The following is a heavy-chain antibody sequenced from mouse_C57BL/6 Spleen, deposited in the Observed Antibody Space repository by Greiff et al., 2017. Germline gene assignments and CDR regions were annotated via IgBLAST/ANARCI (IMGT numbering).Heavy chain of an antibody. J-gene: IGHJ3*01. CDR1: GYAFTNYL. Sequence: VQLQQSGAELVRPGTSVKVSCKASGYAFTNYLIEWVKQRPGQGLEWIGVINPGSGGTNYNEKFKGKATLTADKSSSTADMQLSSLTSEDSAVYFCARSSDSSGYWFAYWGQGTLVTVSA. CDR3: ARSSDSSGYWFAY. V-gene: IGHV1-54*01. D-gene: IGHD3-2*02. CDR2: INPGSGGT.